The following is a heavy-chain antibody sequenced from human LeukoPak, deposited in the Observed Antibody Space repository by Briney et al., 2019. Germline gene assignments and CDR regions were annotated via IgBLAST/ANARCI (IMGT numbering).Heavy chain of an antibody. Sequence: PSQTLSLTCTVSGGSISGGAYYWSWIRQHPGKGLEWIGYMYYSGNSYYNPSLKSRVTISVDTSKNQFSLKLSSVTAADTAVYYCARVSYYYDSSGYSAHFDYWGQGTLVTVSS. CDR1: GGSISGGAYY. J-gene: IGHJ4*02. CDR3: ARVSYYYDSSGYSAHFDY. CDR2: MYYSGNS. V-gene: IGHV4-31*03. D-gene: IGHD3-22*01.